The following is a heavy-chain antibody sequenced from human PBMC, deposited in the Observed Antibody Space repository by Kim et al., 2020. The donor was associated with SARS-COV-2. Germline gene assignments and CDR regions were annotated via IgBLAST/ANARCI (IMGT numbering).Heavy chain of an antibody. V-gene: IGHV4-61*01. D-gene: IGHD4-17*01. J-gene: IGHJ4*02. CDR1: GGSVSSGSYY. Sequence: SETLSLTCTVSGGSVSSGSYYWSWIRQPPGKGLEWIGYIYYSGSTNYNPSLKSRVTISVDTSKNQFSLKLSSVTAADTAVYYCARGNGMTTVGSRADFDYWGQGTLVTVSS. CDR3: ARGNGMTTVGSRADFDY. CDR2: IYYSGST.